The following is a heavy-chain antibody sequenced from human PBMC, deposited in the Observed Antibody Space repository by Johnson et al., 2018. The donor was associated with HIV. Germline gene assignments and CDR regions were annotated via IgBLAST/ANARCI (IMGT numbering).Heavy chain of an antibody. CDR1: GFTFDDYA. CDR3: AKDTLLESGFDI. D-gene: IGHD3-3*02. V-gene: IGHV3-9*01. CDR2: ISWNSGSI. J-gene: IGHJ3*02. Sequence: VQLVESGGGLVQPGRSLRLSCAASGFTFDDYAMHWVRQAPGKGLEWVSGISWNSGSIGSADSVKGRFTISRDNAKNSLYLQMNSLRAEDTALYYCAKDTLLESGFDIWGQGTMVTVSS.